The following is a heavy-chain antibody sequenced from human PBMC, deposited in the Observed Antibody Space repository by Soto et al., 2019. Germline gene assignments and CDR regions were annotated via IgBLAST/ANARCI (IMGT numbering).Heavy chain of an antibody. CDR2: IYYSGNT. Sequence: QLQLQESGPGLVKPSETLSLTCTVSGGTINSTSCYWGWIRQPPGKGLEWSGRIYYSGNTYYNPSLKSRDTISVDTYKNQCSLKLSSVTAADTAVYYCARLTLTIIAVWGQGNLVTVSS. CDR1: GGTINSTSCY. D-gene: IGHD3-22*01. J-gene: IGHJ4*02. V-gene: IGHV4-39*01. CDR3: ARLTLTIIAV.